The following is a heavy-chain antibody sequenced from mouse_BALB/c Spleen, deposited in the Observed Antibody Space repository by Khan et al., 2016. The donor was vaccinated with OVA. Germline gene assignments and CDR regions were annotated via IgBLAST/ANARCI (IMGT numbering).Heavy chain of an antibody. CDR3: ARRNYFGYTFAY. CDR2: ISPGSGDT. J-gene: IGHJ3*01. CDR1: GYTFTDYY. Sequence: QVQLKQSGAELARPGASVKLSCKASGYTFTDYYINWVKQRTGQGLEWIGEISPGSGDTYYTERFKGKATLTADKSSSTAYMQLSSLTSEASAVYSCARRNYFGYTFAYWGQGTLVTVSA. D-gene: IGHD1-2*01. V-gene: IGHV1-77*01.